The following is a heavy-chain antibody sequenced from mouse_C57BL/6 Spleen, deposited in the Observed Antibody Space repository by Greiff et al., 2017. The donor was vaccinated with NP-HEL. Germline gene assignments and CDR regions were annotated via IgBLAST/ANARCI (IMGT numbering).Heavy chain of an antibody. CDR1: GYAFSSSW. D-gene: IGHD3-3*01. Sequence: QVQLQQSGPELVKPGASVKISCKASGYAFSSSWMNWVKQRPGKGLEWIGRIYPGDGDTNYNGKFKGKATLTADKSSSTAYMQLSSLTSEDSAVYFCARGGDIYAMDYWGQGTSVTVSS. J-gene: IGHJ4*01. V-gene: IGHV1-82*01. CDR3: ARGGDIYAMDY. CDR2: IYPGDGDT.